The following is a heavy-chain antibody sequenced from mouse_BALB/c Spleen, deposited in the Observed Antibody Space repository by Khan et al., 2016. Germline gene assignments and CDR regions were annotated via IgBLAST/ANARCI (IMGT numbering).Heavy chain of an antibody. Sequence: EVQLQESGGGLVQPGGSLKLSCEASGFDFSRYWMSWVRQAPGKGLEWIGEINPDSSTINYTPSLKDKFILSRDNAKNTLYLQMSKVRSEVTALYYCAGPFTTGFAYWGQGTLVTVSA. CDR1: GFDFSRYW. D-gene: IGHD1-1*01. CDR3: AGPFTTGFAY. V-gene: IGHV4-1*02. J-gene: IGHJ3*01. CDR2: INPDSSTI.